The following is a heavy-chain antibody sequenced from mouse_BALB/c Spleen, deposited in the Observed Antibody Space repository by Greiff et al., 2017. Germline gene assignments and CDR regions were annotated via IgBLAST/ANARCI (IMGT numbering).Heavy chain of an antibody. D-gene: IGHD1-1*01. CDR3: ARGGYYGSFPFDY. CDR1: GYTFTSYW. Sequence: VKLMESGAELARPGASVKLSCKASGYTFTSYWMQWVKQRPGQGLEWIGAIYPGDGDTRYTQKFKGKATLTADKSSSTAYMQLSSLASEDSAVYYCARGGYYGSFPFDYWGQGTTLTVSS. J-gene: IGHJ2*01. CDR2: IYPGDGDT. V-gene: IGHV1-87*01.